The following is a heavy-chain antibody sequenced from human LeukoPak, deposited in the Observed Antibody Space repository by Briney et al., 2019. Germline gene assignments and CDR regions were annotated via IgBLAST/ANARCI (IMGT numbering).Heavy chain of an antibody. V-gene: IGHV4-61*03. CDR3: ARAGGVDTAMDANFDY. CDR1: GDAITSDKYY. D-gene: IGHD5-18*01. Sequence: SETLSLTCTVSGDAITSDKYYWGWIRQPPGKGLEWIGYIYYNGGTNYNPSLRSRVTISVDTSKNHFSLRLSSVTAADTAMYYCARAGGVDTAMDANFDYWGQGTLVTVSS. J-gene: IGHJ4*02. CDR2: IYYNGGT.